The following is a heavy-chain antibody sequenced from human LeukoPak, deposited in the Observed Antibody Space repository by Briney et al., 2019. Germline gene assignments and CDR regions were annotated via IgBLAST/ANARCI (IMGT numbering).Heavy chain of an antibody. CDR1: GFTFSSYA. Sequence: GRSLRLSCAASGFTFSSYAMHWVRQAPGKGLEWVAVISYDGSNKYYADSVKGRFTISRDNSKNTLYLQMNSLRAEDTAVYYCANGVAAREIDQWGQGTLVTVSS. V-gene: IGHV3-30-3*01. D-gene: IGHD6-6*01. J-gene: IGHJ4*02. CDR2: ISYDGSNK. CDR3: ANGVAAREIDQ.